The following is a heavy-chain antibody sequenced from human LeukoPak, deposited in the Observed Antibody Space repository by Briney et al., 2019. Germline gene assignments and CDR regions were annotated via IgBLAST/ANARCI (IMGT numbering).Heavy chain of an antibody. CDR2: ISSSGSTV. CDR1: GFSFSTYR. D-gene: IGHD1-1*01. CDR3: ARGYTYYFDY. Sequence: GGSLRLSCAASGFSFSTYRMNWVRQAPGKGLEWVSYISSSGSTVYYADSVKGRFTISRDNAKNSLYLQMNSLRAEDTAVYYCARGYTYYFDYWGQGTLVTVSS. V-gene: IGHV3-48*04. J-gene: IGHJ4*02.